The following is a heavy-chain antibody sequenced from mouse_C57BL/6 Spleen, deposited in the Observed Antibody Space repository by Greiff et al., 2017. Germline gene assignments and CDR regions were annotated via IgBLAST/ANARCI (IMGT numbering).Heavy chain of an antibody. CDR1: GYSFTGYY. Sequence: EVMLVESGPELVKPGASVKISCKASGYSFTGYYMNWVKQSPEKSLEWIGEINPSTGGTTYNQKFKAKATLTVDKSSSTAYMQLKSLTSEDSAVYYWARGGGPYYFDYWGQGTTLTVSS. CDR2: INPSTGGT. J-gene: IGHJ2*01. V-gene: IGHV1-42*01. CDR3: ARGGGPYYFDY.